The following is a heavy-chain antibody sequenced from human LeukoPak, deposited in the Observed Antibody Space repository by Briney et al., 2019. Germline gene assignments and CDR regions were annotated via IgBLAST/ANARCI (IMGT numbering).Heavy chain of an antibody. CDR1: GFTFSTYW. Sequence: PGGSLRLSCAASGFTFSTYWMNWVRQAPGKGLEWVANIKQDGSDKNYVDSVKGRFTISRDNARSSLYLQMNSLRAGDTAVYYCAKASWERMGGAFDIWGQGTMVTVSS. CDR3: AKASWERMGGAFDI. J-gene: IGHJ3*02. CDR2: IKQDGSDK. V-gene: IGHV3-7*01. D-gene: IGHD1-26*01.